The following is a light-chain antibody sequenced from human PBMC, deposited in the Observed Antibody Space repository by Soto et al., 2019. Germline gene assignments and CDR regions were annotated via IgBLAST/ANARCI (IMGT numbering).Light chain of an antibody. CDR2: DDS. V-gene: IGLV3-21*02. Sequence: SYELTQPPSVSVAPGQTARITCGGNNIGSKSVHWYQQKPGQAPVLVVYDDSDRPSGIPERFSGSNSGNTASLTISGLQADDEADYYCCSLTTSHTYVFGSGTKLTVL. J-gene: IGLJ1*01. CDR3: CSLTTSHTYV. CDR1: NIGSKS.